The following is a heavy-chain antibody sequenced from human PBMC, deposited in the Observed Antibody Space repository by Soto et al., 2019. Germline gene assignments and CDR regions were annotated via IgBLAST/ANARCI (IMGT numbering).Heavy chain of an antibody. CDR2: ISGSGGST. CDR1: GFTFSSYA. V-gene: IGHV3-23*01. CDR3: EKELRGYSYGSKIYYFDY. D-gene: IGHD5-18*01. Sequence: GGSLRLSCAASGFTFSSYAMSWVRQAPGKGLEWVSAISGSGGSTYYAESVKGRFTISRDNSKNTLYLQMNSLRAEDTDVYYCEKELRGYSYGSKIYYFDYWGQGTLVTVSS. J-gene: IGHJ4*02.